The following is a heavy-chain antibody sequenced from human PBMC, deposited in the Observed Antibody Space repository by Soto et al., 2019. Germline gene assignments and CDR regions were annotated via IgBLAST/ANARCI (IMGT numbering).Heavy chain of an antibody. V-gene: IGHV3-15*01. CDR2: IKSKTDGGTK. D-gene: IGHD4-17*01. CDR1: GFNFSNAW. J-gene: IGHJ4*02. Sequence: GESLKISWAASGFNFSNAWMSWVREAPGKGLEWVGRIKSKTDGGTKDYAAPVKARFTISRDDSKNTLYLQINSLKTEATALFSCTTDRFQEDYVDYEFDYWGQGTLVTVSS. CDR3: TTDRFQEDYVDYEFDY.